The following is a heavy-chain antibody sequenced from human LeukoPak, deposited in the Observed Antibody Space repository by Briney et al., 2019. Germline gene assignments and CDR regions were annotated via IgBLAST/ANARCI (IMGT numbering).Heavy chain of an antibody. Sequence: PGGSLRLSCAASGFTFSNYWMHWVRQAPGKGLEWVSRINERATIISYADSVKGRFTTSRDNAKNSLYLQMNSLRVEDTAVYYCAEGYYDSSGAYYYYYMDVWGKGTTVTVSS. J-gene: IGHJ6*03. CDR2: INERATII. V-gene: IGHV3-74*01. D-gene: IGHD3-22*01. CDR1: GFTFSNYW. CDR3: AEGYYDSSGAYYYYYMDV.